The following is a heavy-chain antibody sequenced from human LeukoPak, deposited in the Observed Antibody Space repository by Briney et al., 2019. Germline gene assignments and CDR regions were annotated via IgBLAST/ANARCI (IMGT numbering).Heavy chain of an antibody. V-gene: IGHV3-21*01. CDR2: ISSASEHI. CDR3: ARFETAKYYKYGMDV. CDR1: GFTFSTNS. J-gene: IGHJ6*04. D-gene: IGHD3-10*01. Sequence: GGSLRLSCAVSGFTFSTNSMNWVRQAPGKGLEWVSSISSASEHILYGDLVKGRFSIPRDNAKNSLYLQMNSLRAEDTAVYYCARFETAKYYKYGMDVWGKGTTVTVSS.